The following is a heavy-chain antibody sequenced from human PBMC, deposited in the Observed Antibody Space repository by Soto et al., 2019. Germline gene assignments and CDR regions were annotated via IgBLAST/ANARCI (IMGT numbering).Heavy chain of an antibody. V-gene: IGHV1-8*01. CDR2: MSPNSGNT. CDR3: ARNGLFWSGYPPVSYYGMDV. CDR1: GYTFTSYD. Sequence: QVQLVQSGAEVKKPGASVKVSCKASGYTFTSYDFNWVRQATGQGLEWMGWMSPNSGNTGYAQKFQGRVTMPRNTSISAAYMELSSLRSEDTAVYYCARNGLFWSGYPPVSYYGMDVWGQGTTVTVSS. J-gene: IGHJ6*02. D-gene: IGHD3-3*01.